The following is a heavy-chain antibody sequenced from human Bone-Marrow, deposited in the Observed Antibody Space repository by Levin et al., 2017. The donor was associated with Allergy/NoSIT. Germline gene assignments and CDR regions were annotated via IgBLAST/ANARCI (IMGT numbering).Heavy chain of an antibody. D-gene: IGHD3-3*01. Sequence: AGGSLRLSCAVYGGSFSGYYWSWIRQPPGKGLEWIGEINHSGSTNYNPSLKSRVTISVDTSKNQFSLKLSSVTAADTAVYYCARRGKITIFGVTTRFFDYWGQGTLVTVSS. CDR3: ARRGKITIFGVTTRFFDY. V-gene: IGHV4-34*01. CDR2: INHSGST. CDR1: GGSFSGYY. J-gene: IGHJ4*02.